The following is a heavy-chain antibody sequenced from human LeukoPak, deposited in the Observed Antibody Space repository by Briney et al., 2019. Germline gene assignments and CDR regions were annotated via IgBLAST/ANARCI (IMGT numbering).Heavy chain of an antibody. CDR3: ASYDSSGYYSAFDI. CDR1: GYTFTSYD. CDR2: MNPNSGNT. V-gene: IGHV1-8*01. Sequence: ASVKVSCKASGYTFTSYDINWVRQATGQGLEWMGWMNPNSGNTGYAQKFQGRVTMTRNTSISTAYVELSSLRSEDTAVYYCASYDSSGYYSAFDIWGQGTMVTVSS. D-gene: IGHD3-22*01. J-gene: IGHJ3*02.